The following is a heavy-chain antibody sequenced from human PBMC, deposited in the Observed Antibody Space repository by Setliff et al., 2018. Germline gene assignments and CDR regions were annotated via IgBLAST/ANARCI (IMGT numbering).Heavy chain of an antibody. J-gene: IGHJ4*02. CDR2: VYYSGDT. Sequence: ASETLSLTCSVSGGSISNSDYYWDWIRQPPGKGLEWIGRVYYSGDTYYNASLKSRVIISVDTAQNQFSLSLSSVTAADTAVYYCARTGTYRYFDYWGQGTLVTVSS. D-gene: IGHD1-1*01. CDR1: GGSISNSDYY. CDR3: ARTGTYRYFDY. V-gene: IGHV4-39*01.